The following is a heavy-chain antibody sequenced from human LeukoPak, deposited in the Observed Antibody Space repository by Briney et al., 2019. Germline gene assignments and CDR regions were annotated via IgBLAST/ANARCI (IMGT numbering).Heavy chain of an antibody. Sequence: ASVKVSCKASGYTFTSYGISWVRQAPGQGLEWMGWISAYNGNTNYAQKLQGRVTMTEDTSTDTAYMELSSLRSEDTAVYYCATGGEYSSGSYYFDYWGQGTLVTVSS. D-gene: IGHD6-19*01. CDR2: ISAYNGNT. J-gene: IGHJ4*02. CDR1: GYTFTSYG. V-gene: IGHV1-18*01. CDR3: ATGGEYSSGSYYFDY.